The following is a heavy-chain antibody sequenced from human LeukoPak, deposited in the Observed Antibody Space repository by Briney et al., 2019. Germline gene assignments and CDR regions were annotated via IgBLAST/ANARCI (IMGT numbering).Heavy chain of an antibody. V-gene: IGHV1-69*01. CDR1: GGTFSSYA. CDR3: ARDTGTPWRFDY. J-gene: IGHJ4*02. Sequence: ASVKVSCKASGGTFSSYAISWARQAPGQGLEWMGGIIPIFGTANYAQKFQGRVTITADESTSTAYMELSSLRSEDTAVYYCARDTGTPWRFDYWGQGTLVTVSS. D-gene: IGHD2-8*02. CDR2: IIPIFGTA.